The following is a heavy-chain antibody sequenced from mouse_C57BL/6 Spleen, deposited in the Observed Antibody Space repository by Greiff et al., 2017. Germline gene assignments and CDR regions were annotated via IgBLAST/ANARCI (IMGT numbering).Heavy chain of an antibody. CDR3: ARKHHYSAMDY. CDR1: GYTFTSYW. Sequence: QVQLQQPGAELVKPGASVKLSCKASGYTFTSYWMHWVKQRPGQGLEWIGMIHPNSGSTNYNEKFKSKATLTVDKSSSTAYMQLSSLTSEDSAVXYCARKHHYSAMDYWGQGTSVTVSS. CDR2: IHPNSGST. J-gene: IGHJ4*01. V-gene: IGHV1-64*01.